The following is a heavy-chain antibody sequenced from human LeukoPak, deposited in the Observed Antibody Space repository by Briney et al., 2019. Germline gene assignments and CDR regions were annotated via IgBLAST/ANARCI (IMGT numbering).Heavy chain of an antibody. D-gene: IGHD6-19*01. J-gene: IGHJ6*03. CDR3: ARDNRCVGSGWYWDYYYMDV. Sequence: PGRSLRLSCAASGFTFSSYGMHWVRQAPGKGLEWVAVISYDGSNKYYADSVKGRFTISRDNSKNTLYLQMNSLRAEDTAVYYCARDNRCVGSGWYWDYYYMDVWGKGTTVTVSS. CDR1: GFTFSSYG. CDR2: ISYDGSNK. V-gene: IGHV3-30*03.